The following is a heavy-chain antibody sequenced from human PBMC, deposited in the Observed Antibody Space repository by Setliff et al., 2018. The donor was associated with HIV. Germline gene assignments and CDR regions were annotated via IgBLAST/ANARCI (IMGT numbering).Heavy chain of an antibody. D-gene: IGHD3-3*01. CDR1: GDSLNTYY. V-gene: IGHV4-4*07. Sequence: PSETLSLTCNVSGDSLNTYYWSWIRQSGGKGLEWIGRIYASGKTTFDPSLKSRVRMSVDTSKNQFSLKLTSVTASDTAVYYCARGNNDLESFDYWGQGKLVTVSS. J-gene: IGHJ4*02. CDR2: IYASGKT. CDR3: ARGNNDLESFDY.